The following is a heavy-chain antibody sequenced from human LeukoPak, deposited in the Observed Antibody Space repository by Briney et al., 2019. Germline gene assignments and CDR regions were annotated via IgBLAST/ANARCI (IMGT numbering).Heavy chain of an antibody. CDR3: ARLDQLIVDYWYFDL. J-gene: IGHJ2*01. CDR2: ITRYGNT. V-gene: IGHV4-34*01. D-gene: IGHD2-21*01. Sequence: PSETLSFTCGVSGGPVSGYYWSWLRQSPGKGLEWIGEITRYGNTNYNPSLKSRVIISKDTSKSQTSLTLISLTAADTAVYFCARLDQLIVDYWYFDLWGRGTQVTVSS. CDR1: GGPVSGYY.